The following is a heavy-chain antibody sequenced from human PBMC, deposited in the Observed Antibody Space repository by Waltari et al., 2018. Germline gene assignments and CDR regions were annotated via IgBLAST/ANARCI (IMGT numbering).Heavy chain of an antibody. CDR3: AREGRDGYNYYFDY. D-gene: IGHD5-12*01. J-gene: IGHJ4*02. CDR2: IYSGVST. CDR1: GFTVSSNY. Sequence: EVQLVESGGGLIQPGGSLRLSCAASGFTVSSNYMSWVRQAPGKGLEWVSWIYSGVSTYYADSVKGRFTISRDNSKNTLYLQMNSLRAEDTAVYYCAREGRDGYNYYFDYWGQGTLVTVSS. V-gene: IGHV3-53*01.